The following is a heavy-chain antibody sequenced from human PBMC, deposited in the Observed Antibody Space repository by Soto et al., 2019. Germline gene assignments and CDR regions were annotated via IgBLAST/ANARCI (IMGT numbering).Heavy chain of an antibody. CDR3: ARPGTYGDYLDY. J-gene: IGHJ4*02. D-gene: IGHD4-17*01. CDR2: ISYDGSNK. V-gene: IGHV3-30-3*01. Sequence: GGSLRLSCAASGFTFSSYAMHWVRQAPGKGLEWVAVISYDGSNKYYADSVKGRFTISRDNSKNTLYLQMNSLRAEDTAVYYRARPGTYGDYLDYWGQGTLVTVSS. CDR1: GFTFSSYA.